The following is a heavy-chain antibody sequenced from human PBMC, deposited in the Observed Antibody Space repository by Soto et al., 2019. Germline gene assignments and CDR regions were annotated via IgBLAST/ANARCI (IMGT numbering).Heavy chain of an antibody. D-gene: IGHD5-12*01. Sequence: QAQLVQSGAEAKKPGASVKVSCKFSGYNFINYGMTWVRQAPGQGLEWMGWISGSNGATKYAQRFQARLTLTTDTSTNTAYMDLRSLRLDDTAVYYCARDSKWLIINGNWFDSWGQGTLVTVAS. CDR1: GYNFINYG. J-gene: IGHJ5*01. CDR2: ISGSNGAT. V-gene: IGHV1-18*04. CDR3: ARDSKWLIINGNWFDS.